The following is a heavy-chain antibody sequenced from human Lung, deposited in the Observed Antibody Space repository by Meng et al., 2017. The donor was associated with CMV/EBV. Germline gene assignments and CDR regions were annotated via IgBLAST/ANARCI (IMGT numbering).Heavy chain of an antibody. CDR2: ISYDGNNK. Sequence: GESLKISCAASGFTFSTYPMHWVRQAPGKGLEWVAVISYDGNNKYYADSVKGRFTISRDNSKNTLYVQMDSLRAEDTAVYYCARGRRISSRTQFYGLDVWGQGTXGTVSS. J-gene: IGHJ6*02. CDR3: ARGRRISSRTQFYGLDV. CDR1: GFTFSTYP. V-gene: IGHV3-30-3*01. D-gene: IGHD6-6*01.